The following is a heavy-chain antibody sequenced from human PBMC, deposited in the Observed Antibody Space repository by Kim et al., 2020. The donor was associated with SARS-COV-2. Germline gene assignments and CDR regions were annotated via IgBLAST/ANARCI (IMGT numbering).Heavy chain of an antibody. CDR1: GFTFSNYG. CDR3: ARGRDDYSDRSGYSPRVIEY. Sequence: GGSLRLSCEASGFTFSNYGMHWVRQAPGKGLEWVAAIWYDGSNEYYGDSVRGRFTISRDSSKNTVYLQMNSLRVEDTAVYYCARGRDDYSDRSGYSPRVIEYWGQGTLVTVSS. V-gene: IGHV3-33*01. CDR2: IWYDGSNE. D-gene: IGHD3-22*01. J-gene: IGHJ4*02.